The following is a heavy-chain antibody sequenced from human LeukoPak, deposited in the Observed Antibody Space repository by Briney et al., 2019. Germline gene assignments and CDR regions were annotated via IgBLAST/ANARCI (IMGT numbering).Heavy chain of an antibody. CDR1: GITFNA. D-gene: IGHD1-20*01. Sequence: PGTSLRLSCAASGITFNAIHWVRQAPGKGLEWVALTWYDGRNKYYADSVKGRFTISIDNPKNMVYLHMNSLRADDTAVYYCAGHNWNYWGQGTLVTVSS. CDR3: AGHNWNY. J-gene: IGHJ4*02. V-gene: IGHV3-33*01. CDR2: TWYDGRNK.